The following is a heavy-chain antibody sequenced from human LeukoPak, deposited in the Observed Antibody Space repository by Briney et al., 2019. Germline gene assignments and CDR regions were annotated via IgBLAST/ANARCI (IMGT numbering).Heavy chain of an antibody. CDR2: ISSSSTYI. Sequence: PGGSLRLSCAASGFTFSTYGMNWVRQAPGKGLEWVSSISSSSTYIYYADSVKGRFTISRDNAKNSLYLQMNSLRAEDTAVYYCATKKVGATHSNYWGQGTLVTVSS. D-gene: IGHD1-26*01. CDR1: GFTFSTYG. V-gene: IGHV3-21*01. CDR3: ATKKVGATHSNY. J-gene: IGHJ4*02.